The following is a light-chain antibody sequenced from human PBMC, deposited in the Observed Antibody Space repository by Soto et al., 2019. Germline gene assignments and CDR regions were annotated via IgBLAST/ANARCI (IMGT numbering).Light chain of an antibody. CDR3: SSYTSSSTPVV. CDR2: EVS. Sequence: QSALTQPASASGSPGQSITISCTGTSSDVGGYNYVSWYQQPPGKAPKLMIHEVSNRPSGVSNRFSGSKSGNTASLTISGLRAEDEADYYCSSYTSSSTPVVFGGGTKLTVL. J-gene: IGLJ2*01. CDR1: SSDVGGYNY. V-gene: IGLV2-14*01.